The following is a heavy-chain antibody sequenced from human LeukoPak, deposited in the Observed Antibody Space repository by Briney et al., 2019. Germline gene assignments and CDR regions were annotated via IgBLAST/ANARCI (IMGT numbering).Heavy chain of an antibody. J-gene: IGHJ3*01. CDR3: AKDPNGDYIGAFDF. D-gene: IGHD4-17*01. CDR2: ITGNGRGT. Sequence: GGSLRLSCAASGFTLSRYAMIWVRQAPEKGLEWVSAITGNGRGTYYADSVKGRFTISRDNSKNTLYLQMNTLRAEDTAVYYCAKDPNGDYIGAFDFWGQGTKVTVSS. CDR1: GFTLSRYA. V-gene: IGHV3-23*01.